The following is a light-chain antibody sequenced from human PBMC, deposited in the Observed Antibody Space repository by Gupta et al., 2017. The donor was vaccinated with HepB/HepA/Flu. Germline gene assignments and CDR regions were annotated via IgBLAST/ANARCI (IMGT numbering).Light chain of an antibody. CDR2: EVS. CDR3: SSYTSSSTLV. J-gene: IGLJ3*02. V-gene: IGLV2-14*01. Sequence: QSALPQPASVSASPGQSITISCTGTSSDVGSYNYVSWYQQHPGTAPKLMIYEVSNRPSGVSNRFSGSKSGNTASLTISGLQAEDEADYYCSSYTSSSTLVFGGGTKLTVL. CDR1: SSDVGSYNY.